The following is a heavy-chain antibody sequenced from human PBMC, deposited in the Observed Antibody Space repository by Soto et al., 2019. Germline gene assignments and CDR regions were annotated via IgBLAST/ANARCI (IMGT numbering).Heavy chain of an antibody. CDR1: DDFISSYY. V-gene: IGHV4-4*07. CDR2: VSTNGAT. Sequence: SEPLSLTCTVSDDFISSYYWNWIRQPAGKGLEWIGRVSTNGATNYNPSLESRVTMSVDTSKNQFSLKLTSVTAADTAVHFCARADYEILTGSYAMDVWGQGTTVTVSS. D-gene: IGHD3-9*01. CDR3: ARADYEILTGSYAMDV. J-gene: IGHJ6*02.